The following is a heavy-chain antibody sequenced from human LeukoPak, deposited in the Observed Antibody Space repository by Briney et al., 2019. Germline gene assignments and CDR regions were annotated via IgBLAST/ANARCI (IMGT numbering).Heavy chain of an antibody. Sequence: PGRSLRLSCAASGFTFDDYAMHWVRQAPGKGLEWFSGISWNSGSIGYADSVKGRFTISRDNAKNSLYLQMNSLRAEDTALYYCAKDPSSSWYGGYYFDYWGQGTLVTVSS. CDR2: ISWNSGSI. CDR3: AKDPSSSWYGGYYFDY. J-gene: IGHJ4*02. V-gene: IGHV3-9*01. D-gene: IGHD6-13*01. CDR1: GFTFDDYA.